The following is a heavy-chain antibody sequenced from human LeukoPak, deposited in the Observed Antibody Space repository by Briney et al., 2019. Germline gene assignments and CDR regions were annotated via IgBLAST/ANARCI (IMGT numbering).Heavy chain of an antibody. CDR2: INPNSGGT. D-gene: IGHD3-3*01. V-gene: IGHV1-2*02. J-gene: IGHJ4*02. Sequence: ASVKVSCKASGYTFTGYYMHWVRQAPGQGLEWMGWINPNSGGTNYAQKFQGRVTMTRDTSISTAYMELSRLRSDDTAVYYCARVGVYYDFWSGYYYFDYWGQGTLVTVSS. CDR1: GYTFTGYY. CDR3: ARVGVYYDFWSGYYYFDY.